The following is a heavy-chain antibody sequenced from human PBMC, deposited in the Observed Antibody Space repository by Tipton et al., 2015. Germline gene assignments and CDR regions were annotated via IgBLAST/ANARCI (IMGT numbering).Heavy chain of an antibody. V-gene: IGHV4-59*06. J-gene: IGHJ4*02. CDR1: GASISSYY. Sequence: TLSLTCSVSGASISSYYWSWIRQHPGKGLEWIGYIYDSGSTYYNPSLKSRVAISVDTSENQFSLKLSSVTAADSAVYYCASGGILGYFDYWGQGTLITVSS. D-gene: IGHD1-26*01. CDR2: IYDSGST. CDR3: ASGGILGYFDY.